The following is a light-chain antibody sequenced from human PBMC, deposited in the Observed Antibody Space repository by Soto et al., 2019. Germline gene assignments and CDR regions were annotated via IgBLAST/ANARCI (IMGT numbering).Light chain of an antibody. V-gene: IGKV3-15*01. CDR3: QHYNSYSEA. J-gene: IGKJ1*01. CDR1: QSVDIN. CDR2: GAS. Sequence: EIVLTQSPGTLSVSPGDRVTLSCRASQSVDINLAWYQQRAGQAPRLLVYGASTKATDMPGRFSGRGSGTEFTLTINNLQSEDFATYYCQHYNSYSEAFGQGNKVE.